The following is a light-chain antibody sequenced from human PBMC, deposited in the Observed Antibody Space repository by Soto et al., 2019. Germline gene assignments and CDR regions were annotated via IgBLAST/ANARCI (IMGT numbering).Light chain of an antibody. Sequence: QAVVTQEPSLTVSPGETVTLTCGSSTGPVTGDHWPYWLQQKPGQAPRTLIYDTNKKHSRTPARFSGSLLGGQAALTLSGAQPEDEADYYCLLSYRGARPVFGGGTQLTVL. V-gene: IGLV7-46*01. CDR1: TGPVTGDHW. CDR3: LLSYRGARPV. CDR2: DTN. J-gene: IGLJ7*01.